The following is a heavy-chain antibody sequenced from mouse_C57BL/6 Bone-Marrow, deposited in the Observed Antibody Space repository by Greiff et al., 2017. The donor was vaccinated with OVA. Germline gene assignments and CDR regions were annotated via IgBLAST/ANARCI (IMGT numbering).Heavy chain of an antibody. V-gene: IGHV1-63*01. J-gene: IGHJ3*01. CDR2: IYPGGGYT. D-gene: IGHD2-1*01. CDR1: GYTFTNYW. CDR3: ARRGIYYGNSFAY. Sequence: VKLMESGAELVRPGTSVKMSCKASGYTFTNYWIGWAKQRPGHGLEWIGDIYPGGGYTNYNEKFKGKATLTADKSSSTAYMQFSSLTSEDSAIYYCARRGIYYGNSFAYWGQGTLVTVSA.